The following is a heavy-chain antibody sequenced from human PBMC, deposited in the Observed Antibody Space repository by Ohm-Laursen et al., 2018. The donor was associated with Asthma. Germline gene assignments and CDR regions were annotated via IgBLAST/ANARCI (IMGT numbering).Heavy chain of an antibody. CDR1: GYTFTGYY. CDR3: ARAIFGVVIDYYYYGMDV. Sequence: SSVKVSCKASGYTFTGYYMHWVRQAPGQRLEWMGWINAGNGNTKYSQKFQGRVTITRDTSASTAYMELSSLRSEDTAVYYCARAIFGVVIDYYYYGMDVWGQGTTVTVSS. CDR2: INAGNGNT. D-gene: IGHD3-3*01. J-gene: IGHJ6*02. V-gene: IGHV1-3*01.